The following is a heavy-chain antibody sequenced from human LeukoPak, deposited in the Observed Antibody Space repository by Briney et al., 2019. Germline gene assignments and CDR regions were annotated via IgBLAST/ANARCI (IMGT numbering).Heavy chain of an antibody. Sequence: GSSVKVSCKASGGTFSSYAISWVRQAPGQGLEWMGGIIPIFGTANYAQKFQGRVTMTTDTSTSTAYMELRSLRSDDTAVYYCARDRTPYKWGPLADAFDIWGQGTMVTVSS. CDR1: GGTFSSYA. CDR2: IIPIFGTA. J-gene: IGHJ3*02. CDR3: ARDRTPYKWGPLADAFDI. V-gene: IGHV1-69*05. D-gene: IGHD1-20*01.